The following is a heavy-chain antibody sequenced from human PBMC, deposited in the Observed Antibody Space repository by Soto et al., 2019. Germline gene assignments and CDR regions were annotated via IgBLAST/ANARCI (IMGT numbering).Heavy chain of an antibody. D-gene: IGHD6-6*01. J-gene: IGHJ4*02. CDR1: GGTFSSYA. CDR3: ARGGSAARQRRAARLEFSFYYLDY. CDR2: IIPIFGTA. Sequence: QVQLVQSGAEVKKPGSSVKVSCKASGGTFSSYAISWVRQAPGQGLEWMGGIIPIFGTANYAQKFQGRVTITADESTSTAYMELSSLRSEDTAVYYCARGGSAARQRRAARLEFSFYYLDYWGQGTLVTVSS. V-gene: IGHV1-69*01.